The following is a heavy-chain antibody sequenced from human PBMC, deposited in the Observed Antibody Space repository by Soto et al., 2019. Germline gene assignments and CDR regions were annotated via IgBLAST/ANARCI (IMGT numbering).Heavy chain of an antibody. J-gene: IGHJ4*02. Sequence: GGSLRLSCVASGFSFSNYAMHWVRQAPGKGLEYVSAISNNGVSTYYANSVKGRFIISRDNSKNTLYLQMGSLRAEDTAVYYCAKDSLDYWGQGTLVTVSS. CDR3: AKDSLDY. CDR1: GFSFSNYA. CDR2: ISNNGVST. V-gene: IGHV3-64*01.